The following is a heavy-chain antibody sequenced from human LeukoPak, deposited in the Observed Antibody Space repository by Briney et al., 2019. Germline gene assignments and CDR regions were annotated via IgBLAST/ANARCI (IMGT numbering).Heavy chain of an antibody. CDR1: GGSISGYY. CDR3: ARAPGSYYDY. CDR2: SYYSGST. J-gene: IGHJ4*02. D-gene: IGHD1-26*01. Sequence: PSETLSLTCTVSGGSISGYYWGWIRQPPGKGLEWIGYSYYSGSTNYNPSLKSRVTISLDTSKNQFSLKLNSVTAADTAVYFCARAPGSYYDYWGQGTLVTVSS. V-gene: IGHV4-59*01.